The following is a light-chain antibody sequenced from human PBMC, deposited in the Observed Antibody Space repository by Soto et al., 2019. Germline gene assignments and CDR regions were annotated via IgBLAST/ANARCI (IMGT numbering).Light chain of an antibody. V-gene: IGKV3-11*01. CDR3: QQHSHWPPWT. CDR2: GAS. J-gene: IGKJ1*01. CDR1: RSVGFS. Sequence: DIALTQSPDTLSVSPGERATLSCRASRSVGFSLGWYQQKPGQAPRLLIYGASNRATGIPARFSGSGSGTDFTLTISSLEPEDFAVYYCQQHSHWPPWTFGQGTKADIK.